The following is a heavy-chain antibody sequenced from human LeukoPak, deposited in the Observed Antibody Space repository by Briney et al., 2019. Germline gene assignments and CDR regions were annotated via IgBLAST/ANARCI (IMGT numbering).Heavy chain of an antibody. Sequence: GESLKISCKGSGYSFASYWFGWVRQMPGKGLEWMGIIYPGDSDTKYSPSFQGQVTISADKSISTAYLQWSSLQASDTAMYYCARLASYQGAFDYWGQGTLVTVSP. J-gene: IGHJ4*02. D-gene: IGHD1-26*01. CDR3: ARLASYQGAFDY. CDR2: IYPGDSDT. V-gene: IGHV5-51*01. CDR1: GYSFASYW.